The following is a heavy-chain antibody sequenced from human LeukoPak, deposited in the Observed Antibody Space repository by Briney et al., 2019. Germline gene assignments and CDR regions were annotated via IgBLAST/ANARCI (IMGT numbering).Heavy chain of an antibody. CDR3: ARQDLAVSGIDY. CDR2: IYYSGTT. CDR1: GGSTSSGSHY. J-gene: IGHJ4*02. Sequence: VKPSETLSLTCTVSGGSTSSGSHYWGWIRQPQGKGLEWIGSIYYSGTTYYSPSLKSRVSISLDTSKDQFSLKLNSVTAADTAVYYCARQDLAVSGIDYWGQGTLVTVSS. V-gene: IGHV4-39*01. D-gene: IGHD6-13*01.